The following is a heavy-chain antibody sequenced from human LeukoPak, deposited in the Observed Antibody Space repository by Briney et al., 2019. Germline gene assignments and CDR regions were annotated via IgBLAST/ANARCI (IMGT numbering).Heavy chain of an antibody. Sequence: ASVKVSCKASGYTFTGYYMHWVRQAPGQGLEWMGWINPNSGGTNYAQKFQGRVTMIRDTSISTAYMELSRLRSDDTAVYYCARGRSSGWYVVDYWGQGTLVTVSS. J-gene: IGHJ4*02. D-gene: IGHD6-19*01. V-gene: IGHV1-2*02. CDR3: ARGRSSGWYVVDY. CDR2: INPNSGGT. CDR1: GYTFTGYY.